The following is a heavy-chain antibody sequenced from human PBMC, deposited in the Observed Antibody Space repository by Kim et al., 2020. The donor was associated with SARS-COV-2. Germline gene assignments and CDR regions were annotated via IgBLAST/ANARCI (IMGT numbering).Heavy chain of an antibody. D-gene: IGHD6-19*01. CDR2: INHSGNT. CDR3: ARGIAVAGLTFDY. Sequence: SETLSLTCAVYGGSFSGYYWSWIRQPPGKGLEWIGEINHSGNTNYNPSLKSRVTISLATSKSQFSLKLSSVTAADTAVYYCARGIAVAGLTFDYWGQGT. V-gene: IGHV4-34*01. J-gene: IGHJ4*02. CDR1: GGSFSGYY.